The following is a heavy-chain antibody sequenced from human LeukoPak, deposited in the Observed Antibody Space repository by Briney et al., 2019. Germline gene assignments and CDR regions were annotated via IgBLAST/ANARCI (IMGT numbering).Heavy chain of an antibody. CDR3: ASGYSYGYYFDY. D-gene: IGHD5-18*01. CDR1: GFTSKTSA. V-gene: IGHV3-23*01. Sequence: PGGSLRLSCAVSGFTSKTSAMSWVRQAPGKGLEWVSAISGSGGSTYYADSVKGRFTISRDNSKNTLYLQMNSLRAEATAVYYCASGYSYGYYFDYWGQGTLVTVSS. CDR2: ISGSGGST. J-gene: IGHJ4*02.